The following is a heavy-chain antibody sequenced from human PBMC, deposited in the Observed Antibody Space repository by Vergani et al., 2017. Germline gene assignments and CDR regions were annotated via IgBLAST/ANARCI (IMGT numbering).Heavy chain of an antibody. D-gene: IGHD2-15*01. V-gene: IGHV3-30*02. CDR3: ATAGAAYCRGASCYDFFEY. CDR1: GFTFTNYG. J-gene: IGHJ4*02. Sequence: QAQQVESGGGVVQPGSSLRLSCAASGFTFTNYGMHWVRQAPGKGLEWVAFTRYDGIVEYYGDSVRGRFTISRDNSKNTLYLQMNRLRPEDTAVYYCATAGAAYCRGASCYDFFEYWGQGTLVTVAS. CDR2: TRYDGIVE.